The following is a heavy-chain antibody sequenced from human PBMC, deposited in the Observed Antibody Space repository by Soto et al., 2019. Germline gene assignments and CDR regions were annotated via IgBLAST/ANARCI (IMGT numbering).Heavy chain of an antibody. CDR3: ARGPTYYDFWSGSSIHQLYYFDY. V-gene: IGHV4-34*01. D-gene: IGHD3-3*01. Sequence: SSETLSLTCAVYGGSFSGYYWSWIRQPPGKGLEWIGEINHSGSTNYNPSLKSRVTISVDTSKNQFSLKLSSVTAADTAVYYCARGPTYYDFWSGSSIHQLYYFDYWGQGTLVTVYS. CDR2: INHSGST. CDR1: GGSFSGYY. J-gene: IGHJ4*02.